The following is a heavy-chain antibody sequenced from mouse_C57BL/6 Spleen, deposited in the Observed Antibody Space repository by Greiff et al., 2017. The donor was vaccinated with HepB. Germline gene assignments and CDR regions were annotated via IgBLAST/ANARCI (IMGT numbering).Heavy chain of an antibody. CDR2: IDPENGDT. Sequence: EVQLQQSGAELVRPGASVKLSCTASGFNIKDDYMHLVKQRPEHGLEWIGWIDPENGDTEYASKFQGKATITADTSSNTAYLQLNSLTSEDTAVYYCTCYYSNYAGYWGQGTSVTVSS. J-gene: IGHJ4*01. D-gene: IGHD2-5*01. CDR1: GFNIKDDY. CDR3: TCYYSNYAGY. V-gene: IGHV14-4*01.